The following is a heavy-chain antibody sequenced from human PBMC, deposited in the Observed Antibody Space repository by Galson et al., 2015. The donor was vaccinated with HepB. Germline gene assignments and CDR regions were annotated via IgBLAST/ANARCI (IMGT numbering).Heavy chain of an antibody. Sequence: SLRLSCAASGFTFSSYWMSWVRQAPGKGLEWLANIKQDGSEKYYVDSVRGRFTISRDNAKNSLDSQMNSLRAEDMAVYYCVRVGSSVWYPFPYGGPGTLV. CDR1: GFTFSSYW. V-gene: IGHV3-7*01. CDR3: VRVGSSVWYPFPY. D-gene: IGHD6-19*01. CDR2: IKQDGSEK. J-gene: IGHJ4*02.